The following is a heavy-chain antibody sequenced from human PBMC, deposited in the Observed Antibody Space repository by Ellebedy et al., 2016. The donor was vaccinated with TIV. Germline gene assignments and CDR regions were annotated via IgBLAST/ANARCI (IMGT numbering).Heavy chain of an antibody. D-gene: IGHD4-23*01. CDR2: IPGGGGNP. J-gene: IGHJ3*01. Sequence: PGGSLRLSCAASGFTLSRHDMNWVRQAPGKGLEWVSSIPGGGGNPYYADSVKGRFTISRDNSKDTLFLQMNSLRAEDTAIYFCARDPVGVGPAFDVWGQGTMVTVSS. CDR3: ARDPVGVGPAFDV. CDR1: GFTLSRHD. V-gene: IGHV3-23*01.